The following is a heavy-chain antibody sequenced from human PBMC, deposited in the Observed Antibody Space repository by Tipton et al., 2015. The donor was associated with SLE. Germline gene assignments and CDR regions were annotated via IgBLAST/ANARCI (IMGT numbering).Heavy chain of an antibody. J-gene: IGHJ4*02. CDR3: ARDRYYYDSSGYSDY. Sequence: LRLSCAASGFTFSSYAMHWVRQAPGKGLEWIGSIYYSGSTYYNPSLKSRVTISVDTSKNQFSLKLSSVTAADTAVYYCARDRYYYDSSGYSDYWGQGTLVTVSS. V-gene: IGHV4-39*07. CDR1: GFTFSSYA. CDR2: IYYSGST. D-gene: IGHD3-22*01.